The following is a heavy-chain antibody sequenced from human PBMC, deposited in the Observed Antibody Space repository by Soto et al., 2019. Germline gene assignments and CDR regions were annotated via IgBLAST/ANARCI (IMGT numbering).Heavy chain of an antibody. CDR2: IYYSGST. CDR1: GGSVSSGSYY. V-gene: IGHV4-61*01. Sequence: SETLSLTCTVSGGSVSSGSYYWSWIRQPPGKGLEWIGYIYYSGSTNYNPSLKSRVTISVDTSKNQFSLKLSSVTAADTAVYYCARVSDSSGYYPNWFAPWGQGTLVTVSS. J-gene: IGHJ5*02. CDR3: ARVSDSSGYYPNWFAP. D-gene: IGHD3-22*01.